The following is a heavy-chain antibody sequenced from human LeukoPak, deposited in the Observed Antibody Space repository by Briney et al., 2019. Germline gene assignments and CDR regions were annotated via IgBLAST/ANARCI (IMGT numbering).Heavy chain of an antibody. CDR2: INQDGNAK. V-gene: IGHV3-7*01. Sequence: PGGSLRLSCSASGLTFSSNWMSWVRQAPGKGLEWVANINQDGNAKNYVDSVKGRFTISRDNAKKSIYLQMNSLRAEDTAVYFCARNSFYGVVIRPDYFDYWGQGTLVTVSS. CDR1: GLTFSSNW. CDR3: ARNSFYGVVIRPDYFDY. J-gene: IGHJ4*02. D-gene: IGHD3-3*01.